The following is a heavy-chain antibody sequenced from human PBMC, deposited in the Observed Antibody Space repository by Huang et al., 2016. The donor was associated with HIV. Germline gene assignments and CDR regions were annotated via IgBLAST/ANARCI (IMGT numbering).Heavy chain of an antibody. Sequence: QVRLEQWGPNLLKPSDTLSLKCAVYGGSFSDYFWTWIRQSPVKGLEWIGEVNNRGSATNNPSRRSRVSMSVDSSKNQFYLNLTSVTAADTAVYFCARPKMTATPSDSSWSYFDFWGRGTPVTVSS. J-gene: IGHJ4*02. V-gene: IGHV4-34*01. CDR1: GGSFSDYF. CDR3: ARPKMTATPSDSSWSYFDF. CDR2: VNNRGSA. D-gene: IGHD3-10*01.